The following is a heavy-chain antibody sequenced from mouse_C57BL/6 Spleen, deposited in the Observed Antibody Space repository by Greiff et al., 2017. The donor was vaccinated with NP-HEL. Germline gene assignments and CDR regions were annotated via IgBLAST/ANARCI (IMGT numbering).Heavy chain of an antibody. D-gene: IGHD2-3*01. Sequence: EVQLVESGPGLVKPSQSLSLTCSVTGYSITSGYYWNWIRQFPGNKLEWMGYISYDGSNNYNPSLKNRISITRDTSKNQFFLKLNSVTTEDTATYYCARAYDGYYVGAMDYWGQGTSVTVSS. CDR2: ISYDGSN. CDR3: ARAYDGYYVGAMDY. J-gene: IGHJ4*01. CDR1: GYSITSGYY. V-gene: IGHV3-6*01.